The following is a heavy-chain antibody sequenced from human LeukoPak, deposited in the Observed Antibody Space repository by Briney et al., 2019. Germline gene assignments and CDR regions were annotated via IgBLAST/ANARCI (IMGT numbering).Heavy chain of an antibody. J-gene: IGHJ5*02. D-gene: IGHD3-10*01. CDR1: GGSFSGYY. CDR2: INHSGST. CDR3: ASVPAGFGAFNWFDP. Sequence: SETLSLTCAVYGGSFSGYYWSWIRQPPGKGLEWIGEINHSGSTNYNPSLKSRVTISVDTSKNQFSLKLSSVTAADTAVYYCASVPAGFGAFNWFDPWGQGTLVTVSS. V-gene: IGHV4-34*01.